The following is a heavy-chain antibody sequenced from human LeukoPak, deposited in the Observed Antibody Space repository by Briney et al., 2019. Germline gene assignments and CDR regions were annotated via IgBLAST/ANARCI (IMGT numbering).Heavy chain of an antibody. D-gene: IGHD3-16*01. V-gene: IGHV1-18*01. CDR2: ISAYNDTT. Sequence: GASVKVSCKTSGYTFTNYGISWVRQAPGQGLEWMGWISAYNDTTNYAQKLQGRVTMNTDTSTSTAYLELRSLRYDDTAVYYCARGGGWDAFDIWGQGTMVTVSS. J-gene: IGHJ3*02. CDR3: ARGGGWDAFDI. CDR1: GYTFTNYG.